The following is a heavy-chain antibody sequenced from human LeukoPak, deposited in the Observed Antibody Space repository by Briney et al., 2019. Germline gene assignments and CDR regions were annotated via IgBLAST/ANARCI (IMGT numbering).Heavy chain of an antibody. CDR1: GFTFSSYS. Sequence: GGSLRLSCAASGFTFSSYSMNWVRQAPGKGLKWVSTITNTGAGTYYADSVKGRFTISRDNSKNMLYLQMNSLRAEDTAMYYCAKVSEGMYYFDFWGQGTLVTVSS. CDR2: ITNTGAGT. V-gene: IGHV3-23*01. J-gene: IGHJ4*02. CDR3: AKVSEGMYYFDF.